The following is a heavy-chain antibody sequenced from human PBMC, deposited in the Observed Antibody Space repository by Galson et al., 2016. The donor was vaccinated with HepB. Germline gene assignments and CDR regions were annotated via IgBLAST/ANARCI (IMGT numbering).Heavy chain of an antibody. CDR3: ARGHCSYVCYNNPDT. D-gene: IGHD3-10*01. Sequence: SLRLSCAASGFTVSTNYMTWVRQAPGKGLEWLSVIYPIGETHYADSVKGRFTISRDISKNMVYLQMNSLRAEDSAVYHCARGHCSYVCYNNPDTWGQGTLVTVSS. J-gene: IGHJ5*02. V-gene: IGHV3-53*01. CDR1: GFTVSTNY. CDR2: IYPIGET.